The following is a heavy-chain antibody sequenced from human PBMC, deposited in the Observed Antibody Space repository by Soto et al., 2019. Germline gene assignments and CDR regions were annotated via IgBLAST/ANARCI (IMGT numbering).Heavy chain of an antibody. V-gene: IGHV3-49*03. CDR3: TRVRSIAAAGPHDY. CDR1: GFTFGDYA. Sequence: GGSLRLSCTASGFTFGDYAMSWFRQAPGKGLEWVGFIRSKAYGGTTEYAAYVKGRFTISRDDSKSIAYLQMNSLKTEDTAVYYCTRVRSIAAAGPHDYWGQGTLVTVSS. J-gene: IGHJ4*02. D-gene: IGHD6-13*01. CDR2: IRSKAYGGTT.